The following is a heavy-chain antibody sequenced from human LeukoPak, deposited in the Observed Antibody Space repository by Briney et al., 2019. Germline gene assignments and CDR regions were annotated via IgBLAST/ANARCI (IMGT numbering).Heavy chain of an antibody. Sequence: PGGSLRLSCAASGFTFSSYGMHWVRQAPGKGLEWVAFIRYDGSNKYYADSVKGRFTISRDNSKNTVYLQMNSLRAEDTAVYYCAKDFTFGVAGDYYMDVWGKGTTVTVSS. J-gene: IGHJ6*03. D-gene: IGHD3-3*01. CDR2: IRYDGSNK. V-gene: IGHV3-30*02. CDR3: AKDFTFGVAGDYYMDV. CDR1: GFTFSSYG.